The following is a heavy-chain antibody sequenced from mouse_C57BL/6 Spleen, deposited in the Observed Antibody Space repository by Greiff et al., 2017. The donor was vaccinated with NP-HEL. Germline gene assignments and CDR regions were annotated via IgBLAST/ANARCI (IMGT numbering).Heavy chain of an antibody. CDR3: ARDRGNAWFAY. J-gene: IGHJ3*01. CDR2: ISYDGSN. CDR1: GYSITSGYY. Sequence: DVKLQESGPGLVKPSQSLSLTCSVTGYSITSGYYWNWIRQFPGNKLEWMGYISYDGSNNYNPSLKNRISITRDTSKNQFFLKLNSVTTEDTATYYCARDRGNAWFAYWGQGTLVTVSA. V-gene: IGHV3-6*01. D-gene: IGHD2-1*01.